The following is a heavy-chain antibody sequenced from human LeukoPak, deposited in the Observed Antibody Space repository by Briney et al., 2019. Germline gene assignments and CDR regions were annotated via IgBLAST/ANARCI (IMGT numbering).Heavy chain of an antibody. CDR3: LTSTRSHRFDY. CDR2: IKQDGSDK. V-gene: IGHV3-7*01. J-gene: IGHJ4*02. CDR1: GFTFSSYW. D-gene: IGHD2-15*01. Sequence: GGSLRLSCAASGFTFSSYWMCWVRQAPGKGLEWVAIIKQDGSDKYYVDSVEGRFIISRDNAKNSLYLQMNSLRAEDTAVYYCLTSTRSHRFDYWGQGTLITVSS.